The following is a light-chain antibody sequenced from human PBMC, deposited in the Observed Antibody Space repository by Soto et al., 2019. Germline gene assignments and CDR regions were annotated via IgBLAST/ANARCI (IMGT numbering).Light chain of an antibody. Sequence: QSALTQPASVSGSPGQSITISCTGRSSDVGAYNYVSWYQQHPGKAPQVVIYEVSNRPSGISDRFSGSKSGNTASLTISGLQAEDEADYFCSSYTSGGTLVVFGGGTKVTVL. J-gene: IGLJ2*01. CDR2: EVS. CDR1: SSDVGAYNY. CDR3: SSYTSGGTLVV. V-gene: IGLV2-14*01.